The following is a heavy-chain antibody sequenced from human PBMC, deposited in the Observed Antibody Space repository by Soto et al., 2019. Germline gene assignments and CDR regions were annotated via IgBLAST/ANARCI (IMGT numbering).Heavy chain of an antibody. CDR1: GFTFSSYS. J-gene: IGHJ4*02. CDR3: ARGLRWELQIYFDY. Sequence: WSLRLSCAASGFTFSSYSMNWVRQAPGKGLEWVSSISSSSSYIYYADSVKGRFTISRDNAKNSLYLQMNSLRAEDTAVYYCARGLRWELQIYFDYWGQGTLVTVSS. CDR2: ISSSSSYI. V-gene: IGHV3-21*01. D-gene: IGHD1-26*01.